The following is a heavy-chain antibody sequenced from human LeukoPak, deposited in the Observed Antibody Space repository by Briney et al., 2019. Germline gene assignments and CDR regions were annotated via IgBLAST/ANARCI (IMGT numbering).Heavy chain of an antibody. CDR1: GFTFSSYA. CDR2: ISYDGSNK. D-gene: IGHD4-11*01. CDR3: AKDTGQGDY. Sequence: PGRSLRLSCAASGFTFSSYAMHWIRQAPGKGLEWVAVISYDGSNKHYADSVKGRFTISRDNAKNSLYLQMNSLRAEDTALYYCAKDTGQGDYWGQGTLVTVSS. J-gene: IGHJ4*02. V-gene: IGHV3-30-3*01.